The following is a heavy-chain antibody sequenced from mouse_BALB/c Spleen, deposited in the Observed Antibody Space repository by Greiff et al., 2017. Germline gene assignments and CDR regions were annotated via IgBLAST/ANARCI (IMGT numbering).Heavy chain of an antibody. CDR2: ISSGGSYT. Sequence: EVQLQESGGGLVQPGGSLKLSCAASGFTFSSYTMSWVRQTPEKRLEWVATISSGGSYTYYPDSVKGRFTISRDNAKNTLYLQMSSLKSEDTAMYYCTRVVHYFDYWGQGTTLTVSS. J-gene: IGHJ2*01. CDR3: TRVVHYFDY. V-gene: IGHV5-6-4*01. CDR1: GFTFSSYT.